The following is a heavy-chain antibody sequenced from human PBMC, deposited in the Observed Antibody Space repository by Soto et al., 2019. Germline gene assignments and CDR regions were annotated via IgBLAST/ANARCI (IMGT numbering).Heavy chain of an antibody. V-gene: IGHV4-59*01. D-gene: IGHD6-13*01. J-gene: IGHJ5*02. Sequence: PSETLSLTCTVSGGSISSYYWSWIRQPPGKGLEWIGYIYYSGSTNYNPSLKSRVTISVDTSKNQFSLKLSSVTAADTAVYYCARSSSWTPIIWFGSWGLGTLVTVSS. CDR1: GGSISSYY. CDR3: ARSSSWTPIIWFGS. CDR2: IYYSGST.